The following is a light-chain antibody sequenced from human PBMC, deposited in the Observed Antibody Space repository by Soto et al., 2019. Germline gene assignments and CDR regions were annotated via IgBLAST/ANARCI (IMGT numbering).Light chain of an antibody. V-gene: IGKV3-20*01. CDR2: GTS. Sequence: EIVLTQSPGTLSLAPGERATLSCRASESVSSSYLAWYQQKPGQAPRLLLYGTSSRATATPHRLSGSGSGQDFTLTISRLEPDDFAVYYCQQYGSSSWTFGQGPKV. J-gene: IGKJ1*01. CDR1: ESVSSSY. CDR3: QQYGSSSWT.